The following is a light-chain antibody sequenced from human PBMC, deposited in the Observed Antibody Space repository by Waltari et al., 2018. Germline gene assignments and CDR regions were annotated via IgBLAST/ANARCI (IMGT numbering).Light chain of an antibody. CDR3: SAWDSSLSAWV. J-gene: IGLJ2*01. V-gene: IGLV10-54*01. CDR2: RNN. CDR1: SNNVGNQG. Sequence: QAGLTQPPSVSKGLRQTATLTCTGNSNNVGNQGAAWRQQQQGHPPKLPSYRNNTRPSEISERLSASRSGNTASLTITGLQPEDEADYYCSAWDSSLSAWVFGGGTKLTVL.